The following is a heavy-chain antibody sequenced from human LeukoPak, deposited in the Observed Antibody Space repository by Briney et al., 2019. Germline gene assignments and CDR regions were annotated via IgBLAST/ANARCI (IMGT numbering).Heavy chain of an antibody. V-gene: IGHV4-59*08. D-gene: IGHD3-22*01. Sequence: PSETLSLTCSLSFASINYYYWSWIRHPPGKGREWIGNIYNNGNTNYNPSLKSRLRLSPDTSKRQFYLKLISVNAADTAVYYCGICFSYRSDHIGYYSGHHAFDFWGQGTMVTVSS. CDR1: FASINYYY. CDR2: IYNNGNT. J-gene: IGHJ3*01. CDR3: GICFSYRSDHIGYYSGHHAFDF.